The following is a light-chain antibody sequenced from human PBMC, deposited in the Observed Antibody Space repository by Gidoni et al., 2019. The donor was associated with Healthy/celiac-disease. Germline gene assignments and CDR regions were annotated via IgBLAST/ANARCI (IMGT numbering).Light chain of an antibody. Sequence: DIQMTQSPSTLSASVGDRVTITCRASQSISSWLAWYQQKPGKAPKLLIYKASSLESGVTSRFSGSGSGTEFTLTISSLQPDDFATYYCQQYNSYSPDTFXQXTKLEIK. J-gene: IGKJ2*01. CDR2: KAS. CDR1: QSISSW. CDR3: QQYNSYSPDT. V-gene: IGKV1-5*03.